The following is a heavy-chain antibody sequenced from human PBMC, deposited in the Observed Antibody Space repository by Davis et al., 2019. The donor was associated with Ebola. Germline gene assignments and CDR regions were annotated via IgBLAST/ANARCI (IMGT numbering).Heavy chain of an antibody. CDR3: AREKYGSSPLYYYGMDV. D-gene: IGHD6-6*01. J-gene: IGHJ6*02. V-gene: IGHV3-33*08. Sequence: GGSLRLSCAASGFTFSSYAMHWVRQAPGKGLEWVAAIWFDGNNEYSVDSLKGRFTISRDSSKNTLYLQMNSLRAEDTAPYYCAREKYGSSPLYYYGMDVWGQGTTVTVFS. CDR2: IWFDGNNE. CDR1: GFTFSSYA.